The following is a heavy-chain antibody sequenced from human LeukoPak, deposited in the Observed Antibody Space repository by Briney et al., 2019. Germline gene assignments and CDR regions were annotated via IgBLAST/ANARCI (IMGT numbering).Heavy chain of an antibody. CDR3: ARDHIFADYYDSSGLGY. J-gene: IGHJ4*02. V-gene: IGHV3-74*01. CDR2: INSDGSST. CDR1: GFTFSSYW. D-gene: IGHD3-22*01. Sequence: PGGSLRLSCAASGFTFSSYWMHWVRQAPGKGLVRVSRINSDGSSTSYADSVKGRFTISRDNAKNTLYLQMNSLRAEDTAVYYCARDHIFADYYDSSGLGYWGQGTLVTVSS.